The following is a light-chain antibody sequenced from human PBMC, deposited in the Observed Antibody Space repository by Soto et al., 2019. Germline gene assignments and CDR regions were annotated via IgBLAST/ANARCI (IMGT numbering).Light chain of an antibody. J-gene: IGKJ3*01. CDR3: HQLNSYPIT. CDR2: TAT. CDR1: QGISSY. Sequence: IQLTQSPSSLSASVGDRVTITCRASQGISSYLAWYQQKPGKAPKLLIYTATTLQSGVPSRFRGSGSGTALHLTISRWQPEDFATYYCHQLNSYPITFGPGTKVDV. V-gene: IGKV1-9*01.